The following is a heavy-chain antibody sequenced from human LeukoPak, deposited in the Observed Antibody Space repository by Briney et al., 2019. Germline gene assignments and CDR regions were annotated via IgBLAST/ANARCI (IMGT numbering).Heavy chain of an antibody. CDR2: IYYSGST. J-gene: IGHJ5*02. D-gene: IGHD2-15*01. V-gene: IGHV4-39*01. Sequence: SETLSLTCTVSGGSISSSSYYWGWIRQPPGKGLEWIGSIYYSGSTFYNPSLKSRVTISVDTSKNQFSLKLSSVTAADTAVYYCARADNRGYCSGGSCYPLRPPYNWFDPWGQGTLVTVSS. CDR1: GGSISSSSYY. CDR3: ARADNRGYCSGGSCYPLRPPYNWFDP.